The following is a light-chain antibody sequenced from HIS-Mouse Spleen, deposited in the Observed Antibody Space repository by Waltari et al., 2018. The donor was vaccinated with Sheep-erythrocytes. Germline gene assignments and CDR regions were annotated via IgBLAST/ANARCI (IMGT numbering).Light chain of an antibody. J-gene: IGKJ2*01. V-gene: IGKV1-39*01. CDR2: AAS. Sequence: DIQMTQSPSSLSASVGDRVTITCLASQSIRSYLNWYQQKPGKAPKLLMYAASSLQSGVPSRFSGSGSGTDFTLTISSLQPEDFATYYCQQSYSTPYTFGQGTKLEIK. CDR3: QQSYSTPYT. CDR1: QSIRSY.